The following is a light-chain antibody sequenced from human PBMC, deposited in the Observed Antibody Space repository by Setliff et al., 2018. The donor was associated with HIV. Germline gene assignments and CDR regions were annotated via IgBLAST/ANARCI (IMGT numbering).Light chain of an antibody. Sequence: QSVLTQPASVSGSPGQSITISCTGTSSDVGGYNFVSWYRQHAGKAPTLIFYDVSNRPSGVSSRFSGSKSCNTASLTISWLQAEVEADYFCSSYSNTNTFYIFGIGTKFTVL. CDR3: SSYSNTNTFYI. V-gene: IGLV2-14*03. CDR1: SSDVGGYNF. J-gene: IGLJ1*01. CDR2: DVS.